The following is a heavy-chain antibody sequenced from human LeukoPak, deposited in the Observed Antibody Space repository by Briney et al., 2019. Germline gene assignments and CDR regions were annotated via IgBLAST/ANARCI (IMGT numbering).Heavy chain of an antibody. Sequence: GGSLRLSCAASGFTVSNNYMNWVRQAPGKGLEWVSYISSSTSTIYYADSVKGRFTISRDNAKKSLYLQMNSLRDEDTAVYYCARARGFGETTEYFDYWGQGTLVTVSS. D-gene: IGHD3-10*01. V-gene: IGHV3-48*02. CDR2: ISSSTSTI. J-gene: IGHJ4*02. CDR3: ARARGFGETTEYFDY. CDR1: GFTVSNNY.